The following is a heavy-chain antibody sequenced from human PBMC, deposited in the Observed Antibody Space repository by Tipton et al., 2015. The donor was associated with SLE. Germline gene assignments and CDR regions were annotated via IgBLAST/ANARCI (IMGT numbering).Heavy chain of an antibody. Sequence: TLSLTCTVSGGSVSSGSYYWNWIRQPPGKGLEWIGYIYYSGSTYYNPSLKSRVTISVDTSKNQFSLKLSSVTAADTAVYYCARMGISYGKYHFDYWGQGTLVTVSS. V-gene: IGHV4-31*03. CDR1: GGSVSSGSYY. CDR3: ARMGISYGKYHFDY. J-gene: IGHJ4*02. D-gene: IGHD5-18*01. CDR2: IYYSGST.